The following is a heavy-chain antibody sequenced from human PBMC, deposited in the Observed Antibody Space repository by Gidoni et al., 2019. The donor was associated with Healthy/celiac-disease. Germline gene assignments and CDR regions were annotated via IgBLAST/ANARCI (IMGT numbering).Heavy chain of an antibody. CDR3: ARGGRPTHFDY. CDR2: IYYSGST. CDR1: GGSISSYY. J-gene: IGHJ4*02. D-gene: IGHD1-26*01. V-gene: IGHV4-59*01. Sequence: QVQLQESGPGLVKPSETLSLTRTVSGGSISSYYWSWIRQPPGKGLEWIGYIYYSGSTNYNPSLKSRVTISVDTSKNQFSLKLSSVTAADTAVYYCARGGRPTHFDYWGQGTLVTVSS.